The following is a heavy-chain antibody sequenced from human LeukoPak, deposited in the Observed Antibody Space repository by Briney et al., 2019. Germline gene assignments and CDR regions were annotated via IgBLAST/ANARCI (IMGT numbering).Heavy chain of an antibody. CDR1: GGSFSGYY. D-gene: IGHD2/OR15-2a*01. CDR2: THHSGRT. V-gene: IGHV4-34*01. Sequence: SETLSLTCAVYGGSFSGYYWSWIRQPPGKGLEWIGETHHSGRTSYNPSLKTRVTISVDKSKNQFSLKLNSVTAADTAMYYCAKNAYYCMDVWGKGTTVTVSS. CDR3: AKNAYYCMDV. J-gene: IGHJ6*03.